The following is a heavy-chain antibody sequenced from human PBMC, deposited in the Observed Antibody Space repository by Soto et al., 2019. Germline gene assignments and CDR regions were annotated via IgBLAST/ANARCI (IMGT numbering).Heavy chain of an antibody. D-gene: IGHD3-22*01. CDR3: ASDWYDSSGYLDP. V-gene: IGHV1-3*01. CDR2: INAGPGDT. J-gene: IGHJ5*02. Sequence: IHWVRQAPGLRPEWMGWINAGPGDTEYSQKFQGRVTMTRDTSTSTVYMELSSLRSEDTAVYYCASDWYDSSGYLDPWGQGTLVTVSS.